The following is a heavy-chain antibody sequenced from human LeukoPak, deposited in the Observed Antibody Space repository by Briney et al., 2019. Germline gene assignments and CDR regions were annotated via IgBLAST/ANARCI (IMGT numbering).Heavy chain of an antibody. J-gene: IGHJ4*02. CDR3: AVSGVYCGGDCSKDY. CDR2: IIPIFGTA. D-gene: IGHD2-21*02. V-gene: IGHV1-69*05. Sequence: GASVKVSCKASGGIFSSYAISWVRQAPGQGLEWMGRIIPIFGTANYAQKFQGRVTITTDESTSTAYMELSSLRSEGTAVYYCAVSGVYCGGDCSKDYWGQGTLVTVSS. CDR1: GGIFSSYA.